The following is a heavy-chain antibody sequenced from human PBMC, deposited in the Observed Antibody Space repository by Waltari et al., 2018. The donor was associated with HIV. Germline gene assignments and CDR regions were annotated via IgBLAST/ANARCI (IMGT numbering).Heavy chain of an antibody. J-gene: IGHJ4*02. CDR2: IYYSGST. Sequence: SWIRQHPGKGLEWIGYIYYSGSTYYNPSLKSRVTISVDTSKNQFSLKLSSVTAADTAVYYCARAIMVRGVIITFDYWGQGTLVTVSS. D-gene: IGHD3-10*01. V-gene: IGHV4-31*02. CDR3: ARAIMVRGVIITFDY.